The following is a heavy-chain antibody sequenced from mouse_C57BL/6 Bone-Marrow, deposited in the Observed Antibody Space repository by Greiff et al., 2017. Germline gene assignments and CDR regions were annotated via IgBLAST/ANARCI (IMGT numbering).Heavy chain of an antibody. V-gene: IGHV1-50*01. CDR2: IVPSDIYT. CDR1: GYTFNSYW. D-gene: IGHD2-3*01. CDR3: AIGWLLRRYYAMDY. Sequence: QVQLQQPGAEFVKPGASVKLSCQASGYTFNSYWMQWVNQRPGKGLEWFGEIVPSDIYTYSKHKFEGQATLAVDTSSSPAYMQLISLTSEDSAVFYCAIGWLLRRYYAMDYGGQGTSVTVSS. J-gene: IGHJ4*01.